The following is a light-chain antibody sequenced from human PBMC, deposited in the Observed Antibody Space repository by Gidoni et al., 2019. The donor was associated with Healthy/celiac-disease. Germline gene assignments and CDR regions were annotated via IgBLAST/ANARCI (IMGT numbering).Light chain of an antibody. J-gene: IGLJ2*01. V-gene: IGLV2-14*01. CDR2: EVS. CDR1: SSYVGGYTY. Sequence: QSGLTQPASVSGSPGQSVIISCPGTSSYVGGYTYVSWYQQHPGNATKLMIYEVSNRPSGVSTLFSGSKAGNTASLTISGLQSEDEAYYYCSSYASSSTLGFGGGTKLTVL. CDR3: SSYASSSTLG.